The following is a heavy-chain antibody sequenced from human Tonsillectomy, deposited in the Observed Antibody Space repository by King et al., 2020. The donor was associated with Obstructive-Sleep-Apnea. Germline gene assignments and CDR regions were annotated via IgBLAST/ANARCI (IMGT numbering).Heavy chain of an antibody. V-gene: IGHV5-51*01. CDR2: IYPGDSDT. CDR3: ARPPTPTTVTTREDYFDY. CDR1: GYSFTSYW. D-gene: IGHD4-17*01. J-gene: IGHJ4*02. Sequence: QLVQSGAEVKKPGEYLKISCKGSGYSFTSYWIGWVRQMPGKGLEWMGIIYPGDSDTRYSPSFQGQVTISADKSISTAYLQWSSLKASDTAMYYCARPPTPTTVTTREDYFDYWGQGTLVTVSS.